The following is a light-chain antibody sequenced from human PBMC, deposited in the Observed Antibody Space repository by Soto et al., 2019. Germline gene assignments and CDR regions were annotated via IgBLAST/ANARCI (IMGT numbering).Light chain of an antibody. CDR3: QQSYNTYT. V-gene: IGKV1-39*01. J-gene: IGKJ2*01. Sequence: DIQMTQSPSSLSASVGDRVTITCRASQIIRNYLNWYQHKPGKAPNLLIYAASSLQSGVPSRFSGSGSGTDFTLTISSLQPEDFATYYCQQSYNTYTFGQGTKLESK. CDR2: AAS. CDR1: QIIRNY.